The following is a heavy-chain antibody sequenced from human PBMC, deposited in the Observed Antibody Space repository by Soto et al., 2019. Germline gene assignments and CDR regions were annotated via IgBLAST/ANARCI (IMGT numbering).Heavy chain of an antibody. Sequence: GGSLRLSCAASGFTFSSYGMHWVRQAPGKGLEWVAVISYDGSNKYYADSVKGRFTISRDNSKNTLYLQMNSLRAEDTAVYYCAKDDYVWGSLYYWGQGTLVTVSS. CDR2: ISYDGSNK. CDR3: AKDDYVWGSLYY. V-gene: IGHV3-30*18. CDR1: GFTFSSYG. J-gene: IGHJ4*02. D-gene: IGHD3-16*01.